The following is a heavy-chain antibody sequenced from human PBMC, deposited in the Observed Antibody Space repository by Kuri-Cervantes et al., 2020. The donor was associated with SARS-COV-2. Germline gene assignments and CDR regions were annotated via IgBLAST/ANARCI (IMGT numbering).Heavy chain of an antibody. D-gene: IGHD3-3*01. J-gene: IGHJ6*03. V-gene: IGHV3-30*03. CDR2: ISYDGSNK. Sequence: GGSLRLSCAASGFTFSSYGMHWVRQAPGKGLEWVAVISYDGSNKYYADSVKGRFTISRDNAKNSLYLQMNSLRAVDTAVYYCARTPDFWSGKHYYYMDVRGKGTTVTVSS. CDR1: GFTFSSYG. CDR3: ARTPDFWSGKHYYYMDV.